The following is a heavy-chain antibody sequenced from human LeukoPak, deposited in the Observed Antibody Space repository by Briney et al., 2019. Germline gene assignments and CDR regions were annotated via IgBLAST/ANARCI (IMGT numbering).Heavy chain of an antibody. CDR2: MNPNSGNT. CDR3: ARGKRSGFLNWLDP. V-gene: IGHV1-8*01. D-gene: IGHD3-10*01. Sequence: ASVKVSCKASGYTFTSYDINWVRQATGQGLEWMGWMNPNSGNTGYAQKFQGRVTMTRNTSISTAYVELSSLRSEDTAVYYCARGKRSGFLNWLDPWGQGTLVTVSS. J-gene: IGHJ5*02. CDR1: GYTFTSYD.